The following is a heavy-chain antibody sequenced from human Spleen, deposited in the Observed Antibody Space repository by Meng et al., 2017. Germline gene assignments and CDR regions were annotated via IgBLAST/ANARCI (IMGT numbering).Heavy chain of an antibody. V-gene: IGHV4-61*01. Sequence: HQEPGPGHVRPSEALALTCTVAGGSVSNGLYYWSWIRQPPGKGLEWIGYIYYSGSTSYNPSLKSRVTISVDTSKNQFSLKLSSVTAADTAVYYCARGPKIYGGNSGALGYWGQGTLVTVSS. CDR1: GGSVSNGLYY. CDR2: IYYSGST. CDR3: ARGPKIYGGNSGALGY. D-gene: IGHD4-23*01. J-gene: IGHJ4*02.